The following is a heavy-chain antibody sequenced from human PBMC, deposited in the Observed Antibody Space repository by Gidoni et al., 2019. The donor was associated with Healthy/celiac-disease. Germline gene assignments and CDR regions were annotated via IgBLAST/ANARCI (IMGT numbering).Heavy chain of an antibody. CDR1: GGSFSGYY. CDR2: INHSGST. Sequence: QVQLQQWGAGLLKPSETLSLTCAVYGGSFSGYYWRWIRQPPGKGPEWIGEINHSGSTNYNPSLKSRVTISVDTSKNQFSLKLSSVTAADTAVYYCARGSLYSSSWSERGGNWFDPWGQGTLVTVSS. D-gene: IGHD6-13*01. CDR3: ARGSLYSSSWSERGGNWFDP. J-gene: IGHJ5*02. V-gene: IGHV4-34*01.